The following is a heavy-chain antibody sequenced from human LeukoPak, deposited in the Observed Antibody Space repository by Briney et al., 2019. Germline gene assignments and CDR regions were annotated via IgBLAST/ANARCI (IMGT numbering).Heavy chain of an antibody. CDR3: VKGGPNSAFWRFDY. J-gene: IGHJ4*02. V-gene: IGHV3-23*01. CDR2: IRRGGSGT. CDR1: GLRFSSYA. Sequence: SLTLSCGASGLRFSSYAMSWVRQAPGKGLEWVSSIRRGGSGTYYTDSGKGRFAISRDNSKNTQYMQMNSLGTADTALYYCVKGGPNSAFWRFDYWGPGKLVTASS. D-gene: IGHD3-3*01.